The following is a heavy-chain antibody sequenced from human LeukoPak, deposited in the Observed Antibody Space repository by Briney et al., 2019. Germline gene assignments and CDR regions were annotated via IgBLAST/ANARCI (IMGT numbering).Heavy chain of an antibody. V-gene: IGHV4-31*03. D-gene: IGHD2-15*01. CDR3: ARQVVAASYYFDY. CDR1: GGSISSGGYY. CDR2: IYYSGST. J-gene: IGHJ4*02. Sequence: PSQTLSLTCTVSGGSISSGGYYWSWIRQHPGKGLEWIGYIYYSGSTYYNPSLKSRVTISVDTSKNQFSLKLSSVTAADTAVYYCARQVVAASYYFDYWGQGILVTVSS.